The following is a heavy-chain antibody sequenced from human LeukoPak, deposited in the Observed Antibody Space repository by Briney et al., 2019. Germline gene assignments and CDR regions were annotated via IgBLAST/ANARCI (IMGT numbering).Heavy chain of an antibody. CDR3: ARGPVTMVRGVIRVLDY. Sequence: ASVKVSCKASGYTFAGYYMHWVRQAPGQGLEWMGWINPNSGGTNYAQKFQGRVTMTRDTSISTAYMELSRLRSDDTAVYYCARGPVTMVRGVIRVLDYWGQGTLVTVSS. D-gene: IGHD3-10*01. CDR1: GYTFAGYY. V-gene: IGHV1-2*02. J-gene: IGHJ4*02. CDR2: INPNSGGT.